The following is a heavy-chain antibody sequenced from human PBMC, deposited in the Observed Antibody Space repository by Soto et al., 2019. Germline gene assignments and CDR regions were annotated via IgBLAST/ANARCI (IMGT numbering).Heavy chain of an antibody. J-gene: IGHJ4*02. V-gene: IGHV4-59*08. CDR3: ARNYGPGYTFDY. D-gene: IGHD3-10*01. CDR2: IYYSGST. Sequence: SETLSLTCTVSGGSISSYYWSWIRQPPGKGLEWIGYIYYSGSTNYNPSLKSRVTISVDTSKNQFSLKLSSVTAADTAVYYCARNYGPGYTFDYWGQGTLVTISS. CDR1: GGSISSYY.